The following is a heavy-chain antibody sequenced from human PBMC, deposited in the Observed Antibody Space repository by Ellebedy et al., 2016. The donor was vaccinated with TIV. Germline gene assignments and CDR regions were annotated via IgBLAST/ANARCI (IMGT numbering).Heavy chain of an antibody. V-gene: IGHV1-2*02. D-gene: IGHD3-10*01. Sequence: ASVKVSCKSSGYTFTDYTVHWVRQAPGQGLEWMGWVRSRDGATLYAQKFLGRVTMTRDTSVSTVYMDLNSLTSIDPALYYCARGTGTSWFDPWGQGTLVAVSS. CDR3: ARGTGTSWFDP. J-gene: IGHJ5*02. CDR1: GYTFTDYT. CDR2: VRSRDGAT.